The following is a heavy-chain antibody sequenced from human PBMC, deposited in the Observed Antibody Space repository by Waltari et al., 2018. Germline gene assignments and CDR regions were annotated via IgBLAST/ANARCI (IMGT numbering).Heavy chain of an antibody. V-gene: IGHV1-2*06. CDR1: GYTFTDYY. J-gene: IGHJ4*02. Sequence: QVQLVQSGAEVKKPGASVKVSCKPSGYTFTDYYMHWVRQAPGQGLEWMGRIKPNSDDTNYAQKFQGRVNMTRDTSISTAYMELSRLRSDDAAVYYCARVWNTLNALDYWGQGTLVTVSS. CDR2: IKPNSDDT. D-gene: IGHD1-1*01. CDR3: ARVWNTLNALDY.